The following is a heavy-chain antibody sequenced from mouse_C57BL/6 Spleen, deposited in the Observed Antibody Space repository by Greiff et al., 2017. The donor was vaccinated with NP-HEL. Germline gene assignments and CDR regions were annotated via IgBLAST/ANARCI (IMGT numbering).Heavy chain of an antibody. J-gene: IGHJ1*03. CDR3: ARDHYSNYDWYFDV. CDR2: ISDGGSYT. CDR1: GFTFSSYA. D-gene: IGHD2-5*01. Sequence: EVKLVESGGGLVKPGGSLKLSCAASGFTFSSYAMSWVRQTPEKRLEWVATISDGGSYTYYPDNVKGRFTISRDNAKNNLYLQMSHLKSEDTAMYYCARDHYSNYDWYFDVWGTGTTVTVSS. V-gene: IGHV5-4*01.